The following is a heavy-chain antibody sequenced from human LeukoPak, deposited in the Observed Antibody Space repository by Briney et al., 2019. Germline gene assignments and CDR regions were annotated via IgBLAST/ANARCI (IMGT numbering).Heavy chain of an antibody. D-gene: IGHD3-10*02. CDR1: GFIFSNYW. CDR3: VRDRPNYHESNGHYYNRDGDH. J-gene: IGHJ5*02. V-gene: IGHV3-23*01. Sequence: GGSLRLSCAASGFIFSNYWMSWVRLAPGKGLQWVASMCGSAGCTFYADSVKGRFTISRDNSKNTLYLQMNGLRAEDTAIYYCVRDRPNYHESNGHYYNRDGDHWGQGTLVTVSS. CDR2: MCGSAGCT.